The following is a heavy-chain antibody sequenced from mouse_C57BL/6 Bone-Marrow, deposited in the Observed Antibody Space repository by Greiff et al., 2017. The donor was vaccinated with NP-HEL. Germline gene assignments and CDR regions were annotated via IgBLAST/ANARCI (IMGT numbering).Heavy chain of an antibody. J-gene: IGHJ3*01. V-gene: IGHV10-1*01. CDR2: IRSKSNNYAT. CDR3: VSQLGRSY. CDR1: GFSFNTYA. Sequence: DVHLVESGGGLVQPKGSLKLSCAASGFSFNTYAMNWVRQAPGKGLEWVAGIRSKSNNYATYYADSVKDRFTISRDDSESMLYLQMNNLKTEDTAMYYCVSQLGRSYWGQGTLVTVSA. D-gene: IGHD4-1*01.